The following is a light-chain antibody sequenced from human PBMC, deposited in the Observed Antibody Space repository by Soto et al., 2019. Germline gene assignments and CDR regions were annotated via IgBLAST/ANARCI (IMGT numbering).Light chain of an antibody. CDR2: GVS. Sequence: EIVLTQSPGTLSLSPGERATLSCRASQSVSSSYLAWYQHKPGQAPRLLIYGVSSRATGIPDRFSGSGSGTHFTLTISRLEPEDFAVYYCHQFGTSPKTFGQGTKVESK. CDR1: QSVSSSY. V-gene: IGKV3-20*01. CDR3: HQFGTSPKT. J-gene: IGKJ1*01.